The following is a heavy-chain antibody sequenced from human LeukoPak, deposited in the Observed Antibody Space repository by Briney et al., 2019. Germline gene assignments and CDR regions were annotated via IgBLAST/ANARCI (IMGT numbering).Heavy chain of an antibody. CDR3: AREVWDYGGSKGLFDY. CDR1: DGSISTYY. V-gene: IGHV4-59*01. J-gene: IGHJ4*02. D-gene: IGHD4-23*01. CDR2: MYYTGST. Sequence: SETLSLTCTVSDGSISTYYWSWIRQPPGKRLEWIGYMYYTGSTSYSPSLKSRVTISVDTSKNQLSLKLTSVTAADTAVYYCAREVWDYGGSKGLFDYWGQGTLVTVSS.